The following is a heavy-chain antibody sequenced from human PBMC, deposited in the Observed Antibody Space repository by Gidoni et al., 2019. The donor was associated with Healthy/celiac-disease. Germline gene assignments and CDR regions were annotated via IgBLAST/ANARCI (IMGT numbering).Heavy chain of an antibody. J-gene: IGHJ5*02. V-gene: IGHV3-66*01. CDR3: ARDRRGWFYP. CDR1: GFTVRSNY. CDR2: IYSGGST. Sequence: EVQLVESGGGLVQPGGSLRRSCAASGFTVRSNYMSWVRQAPGKGLEWFLVIYSGGSTYYADSVKCRFTISRDNSKNTLYLQMNSLRAEDTAVYYCARDRRGWFYPWGQGTLVTVSS.